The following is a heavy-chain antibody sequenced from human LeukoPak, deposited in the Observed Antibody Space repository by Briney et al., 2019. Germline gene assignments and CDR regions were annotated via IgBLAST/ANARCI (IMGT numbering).Heavy chain of an antibody. V-gene: IGHV3-11*04. CDR3: ARTAPRGWELQTLHDY. CDR2: ISSSGSTI. CDR1: GFTFSDYY. J-gene: IGHJ4*02. Sequence: GGSLRLSCAASGFTFSDYYMSWIRQAPGKGLEWVSYISSSGSTIYYADSVKGRFTISRDNAKNSLYLQMNSLRAEDTAVYYCARTAPRGWELQTLHDYWGQETLVTVSS. D-gene: IGHD1-26*01.